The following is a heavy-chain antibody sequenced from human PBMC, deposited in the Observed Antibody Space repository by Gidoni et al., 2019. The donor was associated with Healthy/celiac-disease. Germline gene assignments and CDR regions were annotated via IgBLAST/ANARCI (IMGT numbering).Heavy chain of an antibody. J-gene: IGHJ4*02. CDR2: IYPGESDN. CDR1: GYGFTSYW. V-gene: IGHV5-51*01. CDR3: ARRSLAASRFDY. Sequence: VHLLQSGAELRNPVASLNISFKGSGYGFTSYWIGWVRQMPGKGLEWMGIIYPGESDNRYSPSFQGKVTISADKSISTAYLQWSRLKASDTDMYYCARRSLAASRFDYWGQGTLVTVSS. D-gene: IGHD2-15*01.